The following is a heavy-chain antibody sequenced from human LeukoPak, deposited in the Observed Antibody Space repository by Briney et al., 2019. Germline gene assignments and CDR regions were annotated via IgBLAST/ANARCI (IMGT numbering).Heavy chain of an antibody. CDR1: GGSFSGYY. CDR2: INHSGST. D-gene: IGHD1-1*01. J-gene: IGHJ4*02. CDR3: ARFNEGVFDY. Sequence: SETLSLTCAVYGGSFSGYYWSWIRQPPGKGLEWIGEINHSGSTNYNPSLKSRVTISVDTSKNQFSLKLSSVTAADTAVYYCARFNEGVFDYWGQGTLVTVSS. V-gene: IGHV4-34*01.